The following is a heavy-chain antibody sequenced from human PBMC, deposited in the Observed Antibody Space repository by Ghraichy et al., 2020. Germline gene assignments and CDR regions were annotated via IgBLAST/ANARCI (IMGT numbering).Heavy chain of an antibody. Sequence: ASVKVSCKASGYSLNNYGTHWVRQAPGQGLEWMGWIHAANGNTGYSQRFQGRISITADTSATTSYLEISSLKSEDTAVYYCARGVGGTVQLHWFDPWGQGTLVTVSS. CDR2: IHAANGNT. J-gene: IGHJ5*02. CDR1: GYSLNNYG. V-gene: IGHV1-3*01. D-gene: IGHD2-2*01. CDR3: ARGVGGTVQLHWFDP.